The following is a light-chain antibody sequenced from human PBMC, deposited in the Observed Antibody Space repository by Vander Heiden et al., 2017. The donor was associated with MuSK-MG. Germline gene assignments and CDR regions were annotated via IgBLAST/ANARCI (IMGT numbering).Light chain of an antibody. J-gene: IGLJ1*01. Sequence: QSALTQPPSASGSPGQSVTIACTGTSSDVGGYNYVSWYQQHPGQAPKHMIYEVSKRPSGVPDRFSCSKSGNTASLTVSGLQAEDEADYYCSSYARVFGTGTKVTVL. CDR2: EVS. V-gene: IGLV2-8*01. CDR3: SSYARV. CDR1: SSDVGGYNY.